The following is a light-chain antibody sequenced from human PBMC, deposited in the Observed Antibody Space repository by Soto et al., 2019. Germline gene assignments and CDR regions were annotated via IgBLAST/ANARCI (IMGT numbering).Light chain of an antibody. CDR2: AAS. V-gene: IGKV1-39*01. J-gene: IGKJ4*01. CDR3: QESYSTLLIT. Sequence: DIQMTQSPSSLSASVGDRVTITCRASQSISSYLNWYQQKPGKAPKLLIYAASSLQSGVPSRFGGRGCGTDFTPTISSLQPEDFANYGCQESYSTLLITFGGGTKVEIK. CDR1: QSISSY.